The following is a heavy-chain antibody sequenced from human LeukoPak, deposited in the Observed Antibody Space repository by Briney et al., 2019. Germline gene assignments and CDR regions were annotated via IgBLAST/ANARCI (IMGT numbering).Heavy chain of an antibody. CDR2: IIPIFGTA. J-gene: IGHJ5*02. CDR3: ARGRDYGDYRTFDP. V-gene: IGHV1-69*13. D-gene: IGHD4-17*01. CDR1: GGTFSSYA. Sequence: ASVKVSCKASGGTFSSYAISWVRQAPGQGLEWMGGIIPIFGTANYAQKFQGRVTITADESTSTAYMELSSLRSEDTAVYYCARGRDYGDYRTFDPWGQGTLVTVSS.